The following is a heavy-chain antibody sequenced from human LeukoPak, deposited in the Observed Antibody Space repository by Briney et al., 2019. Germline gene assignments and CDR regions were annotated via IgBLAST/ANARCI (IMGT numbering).Heavy chain of an antibody. J-gene: IGHJ4*02. CDR1: GGSISSGSYY. D-gene: IGHD5-12*01. CDR3: ARDLRHSGYDLGRPRPFDY. V-gene: IGHV4-61*02. Sequence: SQTLSLTCTVSGGSISSGSYYWSWIRQPAGKGLEWIGRIYTSGSTNYNPSLKSRVTISVDTSKNQFSLKLSSVTAADTAVYYCARDLRHSGYDLGRPRPFDYWGQGTLVTVSS. CDR2: IYTSGST.